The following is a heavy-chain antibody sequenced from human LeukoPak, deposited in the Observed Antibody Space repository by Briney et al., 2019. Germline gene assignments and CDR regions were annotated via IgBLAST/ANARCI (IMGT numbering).Heavy chain of an antibody. Sequence: GGSLRLSCAASGFTFSTYAMTWVRQAPGKGLEWVSLISGTGGSTYYADSVKGRFTISRDNSKNTLHLQMNNVRAEDTALYYCMKLPTMIIVIDTDFEYWGQGAQVTVSS. CDR3: MKLPTMIIVIDTDFEY. D-gene: IGHD2-21*01. CDR2: ISGTGGST. J-gene: IGHJ4*02. CDR1: GFTFSTYA. V-gene: IGHV3-23*01.